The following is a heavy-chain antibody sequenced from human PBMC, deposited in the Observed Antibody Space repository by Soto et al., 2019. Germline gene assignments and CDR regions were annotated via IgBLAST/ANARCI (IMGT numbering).Heavy chain of an antibody. CDR2: ISYDGSNK. CDR3: AKGYSYGYYYFDY. J-gene: IGHJ4*02. D-gene: IGHD5-18*01. V-gene: IGHV3-30*18. Sequence: QVQLVESGGGVVQPGRSLRLSCAASGFTISSYGMHWVRQAPGKGLEWVAVISYDGSNKYYADSVKGRFTISRDNSKNTLYLQMNSLRAEDTAVYYCAKGYSYGYYYFDYWGQGTLVTVSS. CDR1: GFTISSYG.